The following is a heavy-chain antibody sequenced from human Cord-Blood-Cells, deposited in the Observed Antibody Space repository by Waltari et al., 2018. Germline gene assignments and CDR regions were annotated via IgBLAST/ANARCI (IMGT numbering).Heavy chain of an antibody. Sequence: VKPSETLSLTCTVSGGSISSSSYYWGWIRQPPGKGLEWIGSIYYSGSTYYNPSLKSRVTISVDTSKNQFSLKLSSVTAADTAVYYCARGFAFFDYWGQGTLVTVSS. CDR2: IYYSGST. J-gene: IGHJ4*02. V-gene: IGHV4-39*01. CDR3: ARGFAFFDY. CDR1: GGSISSSSYY. D-gene: IGHD2-21*01.